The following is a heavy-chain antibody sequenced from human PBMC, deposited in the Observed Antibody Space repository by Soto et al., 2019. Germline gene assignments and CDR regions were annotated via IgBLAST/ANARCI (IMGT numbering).Heavy chain of an antibody. V-gene: IGHV4-30-4*01. D-gene: IGHD3-10*01. J-gene: IGHJ4*02. CDR3: VRAVESYGSGNYRDY. Sequence: SETLSLTCTVSGGSISSGDYYWSWIRQPPGKGLEWIGYIYYSGSTYYNPSLKSRVTISVDTSKNQFSLKLSSVTAADTAVYYCVRAVESYGSGNYRDYWGQGTLVTVSS. CDR1: GGSISSGDYY. CDR2: IYYSGST.